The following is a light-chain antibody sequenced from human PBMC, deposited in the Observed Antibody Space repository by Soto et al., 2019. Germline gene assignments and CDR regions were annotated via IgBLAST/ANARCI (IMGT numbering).Light chain of an antibody. J-gene: IGKJ2*01. Sequence: EIVMTQSPATLSVSPGERATLSCRASQSVSSNLAWYQQKPGQAPRLLIYGASTRATGIPDRLSGSGSGTEFTLTISSLQSEDFAVYYCQQYNNWPPMYTFGQGTKLEIK. CDR1: QSVSSN. CDR2: GAS. CDR3: QQYNNWPPMYT. V-gene: IGKV3-15*01.